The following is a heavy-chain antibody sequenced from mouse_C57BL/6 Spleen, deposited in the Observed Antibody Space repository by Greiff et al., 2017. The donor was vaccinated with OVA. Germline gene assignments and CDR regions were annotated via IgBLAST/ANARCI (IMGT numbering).Heavy chain of an antibody. D-gene: IGHD2-3*01. CDR1: GYTFTSYW. Sequence: QVQLQQPGAELVMPGASVKLSCKASGYTFTSYWMHWVKQRPGQGLEWIGEIDPSDSYTNYNQKFKGKSTLTVDKSSSTAYMQLSSLTSEDSAVYYCARSVRRWLLGDYWGQGTTLTVSS. J-gene: IGHJ2*01. CDR2: IDPSDSYT. V-gene: IGHV1-69*01. CDR3: ARSVRRWLLGDY.